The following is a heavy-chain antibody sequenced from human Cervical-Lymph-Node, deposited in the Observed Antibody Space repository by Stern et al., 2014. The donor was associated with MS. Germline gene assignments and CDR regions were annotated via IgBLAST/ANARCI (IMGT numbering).Heavy chain of an antibody. CDR1: RGTFSSSS. D-gene: IGHD3-9*01. J-gene: IGHJ4*02. CDR3: GRDFDWLSQ. V-gene: IGHV1-69*18. Sequence: QLVQSGAEVKQPGSSVKPSCKTSRGTFSSSSLSWVRQAPVRGLEWLGSIMPLFNRLNYAEDFQGRLTITADESTQTVYMELNSLRYDDTAVYYCGRDFDWLSQWGQGTLVTVSS. CDR2: IMPLFNRL.